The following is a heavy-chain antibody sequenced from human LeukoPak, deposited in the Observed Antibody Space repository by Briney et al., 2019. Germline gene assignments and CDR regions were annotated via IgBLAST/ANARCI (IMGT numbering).Heavy chain of an antibody. V-gene: IGHV1-18*01. J-gene: IGHJ5*02. CDR3: ARDPEGTYSGSYGGDWFDP. Sequence: ASVKVSCKASGYTFTSYGISWVRQAPGQGLEWMGWISAYNGNTNYAQKVQGRVTMTTDTSTSTAYMELRSLRSDDTAVYYCARDPEGTYSGSYGGDWFDPWGQGTLVTVSS. CDR2: ISAYNGNT. D-gene: IGHD1-26*01. CDR1: GYTFTSYG.